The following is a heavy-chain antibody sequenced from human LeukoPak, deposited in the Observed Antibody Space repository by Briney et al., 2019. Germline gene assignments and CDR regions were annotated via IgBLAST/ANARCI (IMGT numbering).Heavy chain of an antibody. CDR2: INHSGST. Sequence: KPSETLSLTCAVYGGSFSGYYWSWIRQPPGKGLEWIGEINHSGSTNYNPSLKSRVTISVDTSKNQFSLKLSSVTAADTAVYYCARGRGFWSGYLFDYWGQGTLVTVSS. V-gene: IGHV4-34*01. CDR1: GGSFSGYY. CDR3: ARGRGFWSGYLFDY. D-gene: IGHD3-3*01. J-gene: IGHJ4*02.